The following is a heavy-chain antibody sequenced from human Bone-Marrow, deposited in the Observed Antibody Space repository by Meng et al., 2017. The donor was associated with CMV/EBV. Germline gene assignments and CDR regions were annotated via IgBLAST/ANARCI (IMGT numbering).Heavy chain of an antibody. CDR1: GYTFTVYH. CDR2: INPSGGST. J-gene: IGHJ4*02. Sequence: ASVKVSCKASGYTFTVYHMHWVRQAPGQGLEWMGIINPSGGSTSYAQKFQGRVTMTRDTSTSTVYMELSSLRSEDTAVYYCARDGRESITGTTALDYWGQGTLVTVSS. D-gene: IGHD1-7*01. CDR3: ARDGRESITGTTALDY. V-gene: IGHV1-46*01.